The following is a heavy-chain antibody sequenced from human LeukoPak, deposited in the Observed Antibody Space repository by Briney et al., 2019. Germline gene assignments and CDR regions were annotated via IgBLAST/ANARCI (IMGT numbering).Heavy chain of an antibody. CDR3: ARVWSSSRPFSRDY. CDR2: INHSGST. CDR1: GGSFSGYY. J-gene: IGHJ4*02. D-gene: IGHD6-13*01. V-gene: IGHV4-34*01. Sequence: SETLSLTCAVFGGSFSGYYWSWIRQPPGKGLEWIGEINHSGSTNYNPSLKSRVTISVDTSKNQFSLKLSSVTAADTAVYYCARVWSSSRPFSRDYWGQETLVTVSS.